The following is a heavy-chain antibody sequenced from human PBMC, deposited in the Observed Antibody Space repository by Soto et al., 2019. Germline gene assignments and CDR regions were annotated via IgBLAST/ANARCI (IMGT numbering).Heavy chain of an antibody. J-gene: IGHJ5*02. CDR3: VKVSTFYDILTGYYSTNFFDP. CDR2: ISSDGDIT. CDR1: GFTFSEYS. D-gene: IGHD3-9*01. Sequence: GALRLSCSASGFTFSEYSMHWVRQAPGKGLQYVSTISSDGDITYYADSVKGRFTISRDNSKNTLYLQMNSLRPEDTAVYYCVKVSTFYDILTGYYSTNFFDPWGQGTLVTVSS. V-gene: IGHV3-64D*06.